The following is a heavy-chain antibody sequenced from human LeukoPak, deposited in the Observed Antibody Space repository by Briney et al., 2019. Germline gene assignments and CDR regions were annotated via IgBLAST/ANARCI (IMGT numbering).Heavy chain of an antibody. J-gene: IGHJ3*02. CDR3: ARDGKYSSGWITAFDI. D-gene: IGHD6-19*01. V-gene: IGHV1-46*01. CDR1: GYTFTSYY. Sequence: EASVKVSCKASGYTFTSYYMHWVRQAPGQGLEWMGIINPSGCSTSYAQKFQGRVTMTRDTSTSTVYMELSSLRSEDTAVYYCARDGKYSSGWITAFDIWGQGTMVTVSS. CDR2: INPSGCST.